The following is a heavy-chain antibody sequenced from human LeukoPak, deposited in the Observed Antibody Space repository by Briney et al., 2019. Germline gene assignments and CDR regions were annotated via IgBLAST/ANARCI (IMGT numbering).Heavy chain of an antibody. Sequence: PSETLSLTCTVSGGSISSSSYYWGWIRQPPGKGLEWIGSIYYSGSTYYNPSLKSRVTISVDTSKNQFSLKLSSVTAADTAVYYCARASYIAAAVDYWGQGTLVTASS. CDR2: IYYSGST. D-gene: IGHD6-13*01. V-gene: IGHV4-39*07. CDR1: GGSISSSSYY. J-gene: IGHJ4*02. CDR3: ARASYIAAAVDY.